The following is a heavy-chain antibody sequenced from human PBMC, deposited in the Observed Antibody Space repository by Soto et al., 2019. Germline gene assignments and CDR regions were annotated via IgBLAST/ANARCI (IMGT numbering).Heavy chain of an antibody. CDR3: AKTAEAVAGTVYGY. CDR2: IGGSGGT. CDR1: GFTFSSYA. V-gene: IGHV3-23*01. Sequence: EVQLLESGGGLVQPGGSLRLSCAASGFTFSSYAMSWVRRPPGKGLEWVSAIGGSGGTNYADSVKGRFTISRDNSKDTLYLQMNSLRADDTAVYHCAKTAEAVAGTVYGYWGQGTLVTVSS. D-gene: IGHD6-19*01. J-gene: IGHJ4*02.